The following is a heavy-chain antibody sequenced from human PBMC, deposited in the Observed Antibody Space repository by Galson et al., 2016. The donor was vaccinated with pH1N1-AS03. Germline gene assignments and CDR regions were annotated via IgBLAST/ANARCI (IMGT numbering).Heavy chain of an antibody. V-gene: IGHV5-51*01. Sequence: QSGAEVKQPGESLRISCKTSGYLFTNYWIGWVRHMPGKGLEWMGIFYPSDSDARYSPPFQGQVTFSADKSTATAYLQWTTLNAADTAIYYCARHAAHTILSYHFDYWGRVTLVTVSS. CDR1: GYLFTNYW. CDR3: ARHAAHTILSYHFDY. D-gene: IGHD2-21*01. J-gene: IGHJ4*02. CDR2: FYPSDSDA.